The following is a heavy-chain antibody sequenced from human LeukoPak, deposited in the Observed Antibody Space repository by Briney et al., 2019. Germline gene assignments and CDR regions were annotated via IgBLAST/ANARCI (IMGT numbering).Heavy chain of an antibody. J-gene: IGHJ3*02. D-gene: IGHD2-8*01. CDR1: GYTFTGYY. CDR3: VGGCTNGVCSYFPVANDAFDI. V-gene: IGHV1-2*02. Sequence: ASVKVSCKASGYTFTGYYMHWVRQAPGQGLEWMGWINPNSGGTNYAQKFQGRVTMTRDTSISTAYMELSRLRSDDTAVYYCVGGCTNGVCSYFPVANDAFDIWGQGTMVTVSS. CDR2: INPNSGGT.